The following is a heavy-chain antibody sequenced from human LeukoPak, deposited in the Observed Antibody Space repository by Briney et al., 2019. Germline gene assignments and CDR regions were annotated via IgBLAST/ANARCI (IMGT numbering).Heavy chain of an antibody. V-gene: IGHV3-30*18. D-gene: IGHD6-19*01. J-gene: IGHJ6*04. CDR1: GFTFSSYG. CDR2: ISYDGSNK. Sequence: PGRSLRLSCAASGFTFSSYGMHWVRQAPGKGLEWVPAISYDGSNKYYADSVKGRFTISRDNSKNTLYLQMNSLRAEDTAVYYCAKATGIAVNFYYGMDVWGKGTTVTVSS. CDR3: AKATGIAVNFYYGMDV.